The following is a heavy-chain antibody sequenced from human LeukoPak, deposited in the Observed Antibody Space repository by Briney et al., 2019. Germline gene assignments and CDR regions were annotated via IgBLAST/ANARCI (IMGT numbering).Heavy chain of an antibody. CDR2: ISSSSSYI. D-gene: IGHD3-10*01. J-gene: IGHJ4*02. V-gene: IGHV3-21*01. CDR1: GFTFSTYS. Sequence: GGSLRLSCAASGFTFSTYSMNWVRQAPGKGLEWVSSISSSSSYIYYADSVKGRFTISRNNDKNSLYLKMNSLRAEDTAVYYCARDGADGGSFDYWGQGTLVTVSS. CDR3: ARDGADGGSFDY.